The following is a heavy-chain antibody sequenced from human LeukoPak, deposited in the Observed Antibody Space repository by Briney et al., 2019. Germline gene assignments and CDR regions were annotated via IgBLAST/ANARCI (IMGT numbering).Heavy chain of an antibody. CDR2: IIPIFGTA. V-gene: IGHV1-69*13. D-gene: IGHD2-15*01. CDR1: GGTFSSYA. J-gene: IGHJ6*02. Sequence: SVTVSCTASGGTFSSYAISWVRQAPGQGLEWMGGIIPIFGTANYAQKFQGRVTITADESTSTAYMELSSLRSEDTAVYYCARGRRYCSGGSCYPYYYGMDVWGQGTTVTVSS. CDR3: ARGRRYCSGGSCYPYYYGMDV.